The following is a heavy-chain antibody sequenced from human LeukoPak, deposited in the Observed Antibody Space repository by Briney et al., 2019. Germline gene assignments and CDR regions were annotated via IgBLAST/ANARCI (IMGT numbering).Heavy chain of an antibody. CDR1: GASISSSSYY. V-gene: IGHV4-39*01. CDR2: IYYSGST. CDR3: ATRARTFDY. D-gene: IGHD1-14*01. J-gene: IGHJ4*02. Sequence: PSETLSLTCTVSGASISSSSYYWGWIRQPPGKGLEWIGSIYYSGSTYYNPSLKSRVTISVDTSKNQFSLKLSSVTAADTAVYYCATRARTFDYWGQGTLVTVSS.